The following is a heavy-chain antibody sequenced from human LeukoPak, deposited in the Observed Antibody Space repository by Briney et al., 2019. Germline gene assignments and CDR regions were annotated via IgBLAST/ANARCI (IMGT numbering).Heavy chain of an antibody. D-gene: IGHD1-26*01. V-gene: IGHV4-39*01. CDR1: GASITIPDYY. J-gene: IGHJ4*02. CDR3: ATREHQVPRPPGDY. Sequence: SETLSLTCAVSGASITIPDYYWGWIRLHPGKGLEWIGTISHTGTTYYNPSLQSRVSISVDKSRNQFSLKLSSVTAADTAVYYCATREHQVPRPPGDYWGQGTQVTVSS. CDR2: ISHTGTT.